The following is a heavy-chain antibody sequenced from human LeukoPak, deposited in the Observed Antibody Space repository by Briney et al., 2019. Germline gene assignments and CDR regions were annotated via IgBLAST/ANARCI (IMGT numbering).Heavy chain of an antibody. CDR3: ARLRPFPSTYYYDSSGFYSTGPFDY. J-gene: IGHJ4*02. V-gene: IGHV5-51*01. CDR2: IYPGDSDT. Sequence: GESLKISCKGSGYSFTSYWIGWVRQMPGKGLEWMGIIYPGDSDTRYSPSFQGQVTISADKSISTAYLQWSSLQASDTAMYYCARLRPFPSTYYYDSSGFYSTGPFDYWGQGTLVTVSS. CDR1: GYSFTSYW. D-gene: IGHD3-22*01.